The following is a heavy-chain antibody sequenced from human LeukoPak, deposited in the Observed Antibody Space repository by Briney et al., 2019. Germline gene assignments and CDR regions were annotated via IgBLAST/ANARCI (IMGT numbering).Heavy chain of an antibody. CDR2: ISAYNGNT. V-gene: IGHV1-18*01. D-gene: IGHD1-1*01. Sequence: ASVTVSCKASGYTFTSYGIIWVRQAPGQGLEWMGWISAYNGNTNYAQKLQGRVTMTTDTSTSTAYMELRSLRSDDTAVYYCARSVHVGVGYYYYYMDVWGKGTTVTVSS. CDR1: GYTFTSYG. J-gene: IGHJ6*03. CDR3: ARSVHVGVGYYYYYMDV.